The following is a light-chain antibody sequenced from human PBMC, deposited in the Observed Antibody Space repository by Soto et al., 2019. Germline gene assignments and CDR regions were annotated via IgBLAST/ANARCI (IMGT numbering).Light chain of an antibody. CDR2: DAS. Sequence: EIVLTQSPATLSLSPGERATLSCRASQSVSSYLAWYQQKPGQAPTLLIYDASNRATGIPARFSGGGSGTDFTLTISSREPEDFAVYYCEQRSNWSPYTFGQGTKLEVK. CDR3: EQRSNWSPYT. V-gene: IGKV3-11*01. CDR1: QSVSSY. J-gene: IGKJ2*01.